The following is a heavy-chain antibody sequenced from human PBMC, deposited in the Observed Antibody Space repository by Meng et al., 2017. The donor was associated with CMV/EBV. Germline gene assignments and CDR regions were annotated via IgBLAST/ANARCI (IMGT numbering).Heavy chain of an antibody. J-gene: IGHJ4*02. D-gene: IGHD5-24*01. CDR1: GFTFSSYA. Sequence: VVLFESGGGLVQPGGALRLSWAASGFTFSSYAMSWVRQAPGKGLEWVSAISGSGGSSYYADSVKGRFTISRDNSKNTLYLQMNSLRAEDTAVYYCAKVLAGDGTLDYWGQGTLVTVSS. CDR2: ISGSGGSS. CDR3: AKVLAGDGTLDY. V-gene: IGHV3-23*01.